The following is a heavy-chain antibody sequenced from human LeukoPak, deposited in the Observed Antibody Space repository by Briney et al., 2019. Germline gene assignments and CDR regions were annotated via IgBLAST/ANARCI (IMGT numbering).Heavy chain of an antibody. CDR3: ARASDYDSSGYYYYFDY. Sequence: SETLSLTCTVSGGSISSYYWSWIRQPPGKGLEWIGYIYYSGSTNYNPSLKSRVTISVDTSKNQFSLKLSSVTAADTAVYYCARASDYDSSGYYYYFDYWGQGTLVTVSS. V-gene: IGHV4-59*12. CDR1: GGSISSYY. J-gene: IGHJ4*02. CDR2: IYYSGST. D-gene: IGHD3-22*01.